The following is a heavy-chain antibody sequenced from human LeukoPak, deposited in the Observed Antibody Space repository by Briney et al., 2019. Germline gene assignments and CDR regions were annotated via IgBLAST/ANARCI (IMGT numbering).Heavy chain of an antibody. CDR2: ILTSSSYI. CDR1: GLLFSSYS. CDR3: VRDRDTYCSDGSTYSGGDY. Sequence: GGSLRLSCAASGLLFSSYSVNWVRPDPGKGLGWDSSILTSSSYIYYADSVKARYTSSRDNAKSSLYLQMNSLRAEDRAVYYCVRDRDTYCSDGSTYSGGDYWGQGTLVTVSS. J-gene: IGHJ4*01. V-gene: IGHV3-21*01. D-gene: IGHD2-15*01.